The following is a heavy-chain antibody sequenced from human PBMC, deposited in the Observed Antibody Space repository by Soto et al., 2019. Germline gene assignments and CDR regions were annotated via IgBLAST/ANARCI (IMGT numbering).Heavy chain of an antibody. J-gene: IGHJ4*02. Sequence: PGGSLRLSCAASGFTFSNAWINWVRQGPGKGLEWVGRVKSKAHGGTTDYAEPVKGRFAISRDESKNMLYLQMNSLKTVYTAVYFCSTDRLRYYFYYWGQGTRVTVSS. V-gene: IGHV3-15*07. CDR1: GFTFSNAW. CDR2: VKSKAHGGTT. CDR3: STDRLRYYFYY.